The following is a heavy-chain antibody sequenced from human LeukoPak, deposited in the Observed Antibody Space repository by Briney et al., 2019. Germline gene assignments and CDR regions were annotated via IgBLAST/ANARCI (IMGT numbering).Heavy chain of an antibody. Sequence: PGGSLRLSCAASGFTVSSNYMSWVRQAPGKGLEWASVIYSGGSTYYADSVKGRFTISRDNAKNTLYLQMNSLRVEDTAVYYCARSEYSFDYWGQGTLVTVSS. CDR1: GFTVSSNY. CDR3: ARSEYSFDY. V-gene: IGHV3-53*01. J-gene: IGHJ4*02. CDR2: IYSGGST.